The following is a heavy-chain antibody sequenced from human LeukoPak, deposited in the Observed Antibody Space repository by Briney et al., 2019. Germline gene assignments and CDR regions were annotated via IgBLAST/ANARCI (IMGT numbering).Heavy chain of an antibody. CDR1: GFTFSSYG. D-gene: IGHD5-12*01. Sequence: GGALRVSCAASGFTFSSYGMHWVRHATGKGLEWVSAIGTAGDTYYPGSVKGRFTISRENAKNSLYLQMSSLRAGDTAVYYCARGDIVATGYDYWGQGTLVTVSS. CDR2: IGTAGDT. J-gene: IGHJ4*02. CDR3: ARGDIVATGYDY. V-gene: IGHV3-13*01.